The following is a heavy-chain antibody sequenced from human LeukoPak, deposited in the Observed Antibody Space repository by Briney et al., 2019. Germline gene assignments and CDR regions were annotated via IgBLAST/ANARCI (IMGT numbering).Heavy chain of an antibody. V-gene: IGHV3-53*01. J-gene: IGHJ3*02. CDR1: AFTVSSNY. CDR3: ARGHNWRGRGSFDI. Sequence: GGSLRLSCAASAFTVSSNYMRWVRQAPGKGLEGVSSIYSDSDGRICCADSVKGRFTISRDNSKNTLYLQMNSLRAEDTAVYYCARGHNWRGRGSFDIWGQGTMVTVSS. D-gene: IGHD1-1*01. CDR2: IYSDSDGRI.